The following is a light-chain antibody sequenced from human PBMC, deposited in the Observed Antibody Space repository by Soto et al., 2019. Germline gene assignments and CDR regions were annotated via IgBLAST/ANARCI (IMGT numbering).Light chain of an antibody. CDR2: GVN. CDR3: SSYTTGSTLPWV. V-gene: IGLV2-14*02. CDR1: SSDVGSYNL. J-gene: IGLJ1*01. Sequence: TQPASVSGSPGQSITISCTGTSSDVGSYNLVSWYQQHPGKAPKLIIFGVNDRPSGISDRFSGSKSGNTASLTIFGLQLEDEAVYYCSSYTTGSTLPWVFGTGTKVTVL.